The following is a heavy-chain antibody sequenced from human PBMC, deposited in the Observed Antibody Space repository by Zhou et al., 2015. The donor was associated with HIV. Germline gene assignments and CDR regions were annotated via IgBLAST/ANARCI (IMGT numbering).Heavy chain of an antibody. D-gene: IGHD6-19*01. CDR2: INTNTGNP. Sequence: QVQLEQSGSELVKPGASVKVSCKASGYSFSNNVINWLRQAPGQGLEWMGWINTNTGNPTYAQGFTGRFVFSLDISVTTTYLQITNLETDDAAVYYCARGSSSGWWGWFDPWGRGNPSVIVSS. CDR3: ARGSSSGWWGWFDP. J-gene: IGHJ5*02. CDR1: GYSFSNNV. V-gene: IGHV7-4-1*02.